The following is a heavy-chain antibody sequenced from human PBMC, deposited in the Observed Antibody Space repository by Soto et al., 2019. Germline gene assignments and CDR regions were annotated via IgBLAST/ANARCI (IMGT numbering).Heavy chain of an antibody. CDR2: INHSGST. CDR3: ARGLMGYYGSGSYYRSFDY. V-gene: IGHV4-34*01. CDR1: GGSFSGYY. D-gene: IGHD3-10*01. J-gene: IGHJ4*02. Sequence: LSLTCAVYGGSFSGYYWSWIRQPPGKGLEWIGEINHSGSTNYNPSLKSRVTISVDTSKNQFSLKLSSVTAADTAVYYCARGLMGYYGSGSYYRSFDYWGQGTLVTVSS.